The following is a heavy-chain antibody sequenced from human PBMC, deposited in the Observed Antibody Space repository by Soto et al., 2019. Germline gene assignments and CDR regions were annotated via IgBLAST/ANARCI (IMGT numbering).Heavy chain of an antibody. J-gene: IGHJ3*02. CDR2: ISGSGGST. D-gene: IGHD3-22*01. V-gene: IGHV3-23*01. Sequence: PGGSLRLSCAASGFTFSSYAMSWVRQAPGKGLEWVSAISGSGGSTYYADSVKGRFTISRDNSKNTLYLQMNSLRAGDTAVYYCAKDSRYYYDSSGYYPDAFDIWGQGTMVTVSS. CDR1: GFTFSSYA. CDR3: AKDSRYYYDSSGYYPDAFDI.